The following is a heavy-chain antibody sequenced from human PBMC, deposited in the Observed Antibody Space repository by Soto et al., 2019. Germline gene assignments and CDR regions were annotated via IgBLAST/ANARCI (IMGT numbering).Heavy chain of an antibody. CDR3: VGSLMSRAMESFDY. V-gene: IGHV4-59*01. J-gene: IGHJ4*02. CDR2: ISYTVDA. Sequence: HVQLQKSGPGLVKPSEPLSLTCSVSAGSISRYYWGWVRQSPGEGLEWIAHISYTVDASYNPSLKSRVTISLDTSKNQIALSLMSVTAADTAVYYCVGSLMSRAMESFDYWGQGTLVTVTS. CDR1: AGSISRYY. D-gene: IGHD5-18*01.